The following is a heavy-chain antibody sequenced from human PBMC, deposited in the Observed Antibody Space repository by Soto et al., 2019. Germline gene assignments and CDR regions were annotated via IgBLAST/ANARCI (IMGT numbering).Heavy chain of an antibody. CDR2: ISGSGGST. D-gene: IGHD6-13*01. Sequence: PGGSLRLSCAASGFTFSSYAMSWVRQAPGKGLEWVSAISGSGGSTYYADSVKGRFTISRDNSKNTLYLQMNSLRAEDTAVYYCGSYQGDSSSWIHYYYGMDVWGQGTTVTVSS. CDR1: GFTFSSYA. J-gene: IGHJ6*02. CDR3: GSYQGDSSSWIHYYYGMDV. V-gene: IGHV3-23*01.